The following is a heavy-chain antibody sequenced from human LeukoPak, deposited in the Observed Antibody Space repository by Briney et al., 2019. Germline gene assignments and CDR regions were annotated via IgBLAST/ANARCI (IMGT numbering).Heavy chain of an antibody. J-gene: IGHJ4*02. Sequence: SVKVSCKASGGTFSSYAISWVRQAPGQGLEWMGRIIPILGIANYAQKFQGRVTITADKSTSTAYMELSSLRSEDTAVYYCARDHYGSGSYSFLVGYWGQGTLVTVSS. CDR2: IIPILGIA. V-gene: IGHV1-69*04. D-gene: IGHD3-10*01. CDR1: GGTFSSYA. CDR3: ARDHYGSGSYSFLVGY.